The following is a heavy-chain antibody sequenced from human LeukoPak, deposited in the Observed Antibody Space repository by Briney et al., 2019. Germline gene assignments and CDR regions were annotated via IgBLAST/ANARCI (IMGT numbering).Heavy chain of an antibody. Sequence: TGGSLRLACAASGFTFDDYGMTWVRQVPGKGLEWVCDINWDGGRTAYADSVKGRFTISRDNAKNSLYLEMNSLRAEDTALYYCAREETHYYDSVGYQPVRFFDYWGQGALVTVSP. J-gene: IGHJ4*02. CDR1: GFTFDDYG. V-gene: IGHV3-20*04. CDR3: AREETHYYDSVGYQPVRFFDY. CDR2: INWDGGRT. D-gene: IGHD3-22*01.